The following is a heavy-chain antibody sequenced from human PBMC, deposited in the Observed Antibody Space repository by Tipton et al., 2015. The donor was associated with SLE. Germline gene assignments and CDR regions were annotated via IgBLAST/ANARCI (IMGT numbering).Heavy chain of an antibody. J-gene: IGHJ6*02. Sequence: TLSLTCTVSGGSLTSYYWSWVRQPAGKGLEWIGCIYHSGNTYYNPSLKSRVTISVDTSKNQFSLNLSSVTAADTAVYYCARVLPTLSPYDMDVWGQGTTVTVSS. V-gene: IGHV4-38-2*02. CDR2: IYHSGNT. CDR3: ARVLPTLSPYDMDV. CDR1: GGSLTSYY. D-gene: IGHD3-16*01.